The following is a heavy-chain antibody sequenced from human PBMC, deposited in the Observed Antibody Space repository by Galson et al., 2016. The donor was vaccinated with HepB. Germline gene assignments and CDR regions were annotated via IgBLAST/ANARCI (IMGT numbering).Heavy chain of an antibody. CDR1: GGSIKSHC. J-gene: IGHJ3*02. V-gene: IGHV4-59*11. CDR2: IYHSGRT. CDR3: ARMRAFDI. Sequence: SETLSLTCTVSGGSIKSHCWSWIRQPPGKGLEWIGYIYHSGRTNSNPSLKSRVTISIDTSKNQFSLKLISVTAADTAVYYCARMRAFDIWSQGTMVTVSS.